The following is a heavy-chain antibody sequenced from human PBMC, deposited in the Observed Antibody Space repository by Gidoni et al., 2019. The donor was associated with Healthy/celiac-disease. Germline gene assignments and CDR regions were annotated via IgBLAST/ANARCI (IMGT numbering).Heavy chain of an antibody. CDR2: IRSKAYGGTT. CDR3: TRGWALGYYGSGSPHWFDP. V-gene: IGHV3-49*04. Sequence: EVQLVESGGGLVQPGRSLRLSCTASGFTFGDYAMSWVRQAPGKGLEWVGFIRSKAYGGTTEYAASVKGRFTISRDDSKSIAYLQMNSLKTEDTAVYYCTRGWALGYYGSGSPHWFDPWGQGTLVSVSS. J-gene: IGHJ5*02. D-gene: IGHD3-10*01. CDR1: GFTFGDYA.